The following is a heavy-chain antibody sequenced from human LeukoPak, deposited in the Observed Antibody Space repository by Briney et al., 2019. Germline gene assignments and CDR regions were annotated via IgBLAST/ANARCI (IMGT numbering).Heavy chain of an antibody. D-gene: IGHD6-13*01. Sequence: ASVKVSCKASGYTFTSYGISWVRQAPGQGLEWMGWISAYNGNTNYSQKFQGRVTITRDTSASTAYMELSSLRSEDTAVYYCARDDSSSWYSYYYYGMDVWGQGTTVTVSS. CDR2: ISAYNGNT. CDR3: ARDDSSSWYSYYYYGMDV. CDR1: GYTFTSYG. V-gene: IGHV1-18*01. J-gene: IGHJ6*02.